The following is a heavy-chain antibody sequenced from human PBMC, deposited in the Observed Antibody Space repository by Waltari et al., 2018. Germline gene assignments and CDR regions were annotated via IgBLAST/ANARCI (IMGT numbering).Heavy chain of an antibody. CDR1: GFTFSSYG. CDR3: AKPRTEVWFGDAFDI. D-gene: IGHD3-10*01. V-gene: IGHV3-30*18. J-gene: IGHJ3*02. Sequence: QVQLVESGGGVVQPGRSLRLSCAASGFTFSSYGMHWVRQEPGKGLEWVAVILYDGSNKYYADSVKGRFTISRDNSKITLYLQMNSLRDEDTAVYYCAKPRTEVWFGDAFDIWGQGTMVTVSS. CDR2: ILYDGSNK.